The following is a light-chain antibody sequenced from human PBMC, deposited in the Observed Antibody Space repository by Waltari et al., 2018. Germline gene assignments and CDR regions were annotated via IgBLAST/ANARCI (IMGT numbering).Light chain of an antibody. CDR3: AVWDDSLNGAL. J-gene: IGLJ2*01. CDR2: PDA. Sequence: QSVLTQPPSLSGAPRQRVTISFSGGHSNIRNNDVHWHQHLPGKAPKLLIHPDALLASGVSDRFSAAKSGTSASLAISGLLSDDEGHYYCAVWDDSLNGALFGGGTKLSVL. V-gene: IGLV1-36*01. CDR1: HSNIRNND.